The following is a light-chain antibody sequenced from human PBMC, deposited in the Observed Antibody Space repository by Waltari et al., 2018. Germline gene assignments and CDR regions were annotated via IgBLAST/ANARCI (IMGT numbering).Light chain of an antibody. CDR3: QQYKSYSVT. CDR2: KAT. J-gene: IGKJ4*01. Sequence: DIQMTQSPSTLSASVGDRVTITCRARQNISIWLAWYQQRPGKAPNLLIYKATSLESGVPSKFSGSGSGTEFTLTISSLQPDDFATYYCQQYKSYSVTFGGGTKVEIK. V-gene: IGKV1-5*03. CDR1: QNISIW.